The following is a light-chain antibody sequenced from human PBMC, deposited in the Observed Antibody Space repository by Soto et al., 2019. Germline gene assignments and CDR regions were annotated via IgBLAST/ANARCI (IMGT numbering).Light chain of an antibody. CDR1: QTVSSNY. CDR3: QQYNSSPKT. Sequence: EIVLTQSPATLSLSPGERATLSCRASQTVSSNYLAWYQQKPGQAPRLLIYDASNRATGIPARFSGSGSGTDFTLTISRLEPEDFAVYYCQQYNSSPKTFGQGTKVDVK. V-gene: IGKV3-20*01. J-gene: IGKJ1*01. CDR2: DAS.